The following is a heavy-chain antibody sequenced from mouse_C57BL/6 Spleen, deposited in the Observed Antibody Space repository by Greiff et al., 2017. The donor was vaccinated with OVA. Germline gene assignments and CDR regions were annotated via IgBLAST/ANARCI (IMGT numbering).Heavy chain of an antibody. V-gene: IGHV14-4*01. CDR1: GFNIKDDY. Sequence: EVQLVESGAELVRPGASVKLSCPASGFNIKDDYMHWVTQRPEQGLEWIGWIGPENGLTDYASKFQGQATITADTTTNTAYLQLSSMTSEDTAVYYCTVDYDSNPEYWGQGTPLTVSS. J-gene: IGHJ2*01. CDR2: IGPENGLT. D-gene: IGHD2-5*01. CDR3: TVDYDSNPEY.